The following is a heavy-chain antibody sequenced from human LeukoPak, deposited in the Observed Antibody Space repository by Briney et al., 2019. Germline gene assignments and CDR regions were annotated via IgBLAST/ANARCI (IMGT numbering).Heavy chain of an antibody. CDR2: IKQDGSER. CDR3: ARDLSADSSGWDRHFDY. J-gene: IGHJ4*02. CDR1: GFTFSSYW. Sequence: GGSLRLSCAASGFTFSSYWMSWVRQAPGKGLGWVANIKQDGSERYYVDSVKGRVTISRDNAKNSLYLQMNSLRAEDTAVYYCARDLSADSSGWDRHFDYWGQGTLVTVPS. V-gene: IGHV3-7*01. D-gene: IGHD6-19*01.